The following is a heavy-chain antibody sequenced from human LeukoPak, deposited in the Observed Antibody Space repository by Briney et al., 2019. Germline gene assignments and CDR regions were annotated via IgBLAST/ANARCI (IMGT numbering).Heavy chain of an antibody. CDR2: ISGSGGST. CDR1: GFTFSSYA. J-gene: IGHJ3*02. D-gene: IGHD1-1*01. CDR3: AKDIHISSRTTGDAFDI. Sequence: PGGSLRLSCAASGFTFSSYAMSWVRQAPGKGLEWVSAISGSGGSTYYADSVKGRFTISRDNSKNTLYLQMNSLRAEDTAVYYCAKDIHISSRTTGDAFDIWGQGTMVTVSS. V-gene: IGHV3-23*01.